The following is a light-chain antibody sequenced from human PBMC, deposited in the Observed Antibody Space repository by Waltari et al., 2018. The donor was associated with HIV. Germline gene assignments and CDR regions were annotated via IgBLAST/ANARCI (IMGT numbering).Light chain of an antibody. CDR1: SSDVGNYNL. Sequence: QSALAQPASVSDSPGQSITISCTGTSSDVGNYNLVSWYQPHPGQVPKLIIYEVTKRPSGVANRFSGSKSGNTASLTISGLQAEDEADYYCCSYAASRSVVFGGGTKLTVL. J-gene: IGLJ2*01. V-gene: IGLV2-23*02. CDR3: CSYAASRSVV. CDR2: EVT.